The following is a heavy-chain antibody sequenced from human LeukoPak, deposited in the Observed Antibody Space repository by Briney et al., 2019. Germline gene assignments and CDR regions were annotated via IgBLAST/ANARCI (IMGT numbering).Heavy chain of an antibody. J-gene: IGHJ3*01. CDR3: GMSGDRVPLQDDVFDV. V-gene: IGHV5-51*01. D-gene: IGHD1-26*01. CDR2: IYPGDSGS. Sequence: HGESLKISCKVSGYSFTSYCIGWVRQMPGKGLEWMGIIYPGDSGSTYSPSFQGQATISVDKSINTAYLQWSSLQASDTAMYYCGMSGDRVPLQDDVFDVWGQGTMVTVST. CDR1: GYSFTSYC.